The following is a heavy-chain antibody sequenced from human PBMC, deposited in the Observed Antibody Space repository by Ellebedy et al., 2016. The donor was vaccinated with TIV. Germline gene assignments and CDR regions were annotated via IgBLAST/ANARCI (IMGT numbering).Heavy chain of an antibody. CDR3: ARGTVALQSLKYFDS. D-gene: IGHD6-19*01. CDR1: GYSISSGYY. J-gene: IGHJ4*02. CDR2: IYHSGST. Sequence: SETLSLTXTVSGYSISSGYYWGWIRQPPGKGLEWIGSIYHSGSTNYNPSLKSRVTISVDTSKNQFSLKLSSVTAADTAVYYCARGTVALQSLKYFDSWGQGTLVTVSS. V-gene: IGHV4-38-2*02.